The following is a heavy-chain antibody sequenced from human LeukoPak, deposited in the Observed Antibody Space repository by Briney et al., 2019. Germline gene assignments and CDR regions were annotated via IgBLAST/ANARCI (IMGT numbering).Heavy chain of an antibody. CDR1: GGSISSYY. Sequence: SETLSLTCTVSGGSISSYYWSWIRQPPGKGLEWIGYIYYSGSTNYNPSLKSRVTISVDTSKNQFSLKLSSVTAADTAVYYCASSFDRYYHYYGMDVWGQGTTVTVSS. V-gene: IGHV4-59*08. CDR2: IYYSGST. CDR3: ASSFDRYYHYYGMDV. J-gene: IGHJ6*02. D-gene: IGHD3-9*01.